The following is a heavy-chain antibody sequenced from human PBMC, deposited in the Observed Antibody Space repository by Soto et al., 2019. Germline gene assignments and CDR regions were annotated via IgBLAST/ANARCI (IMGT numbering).Heavy chain of an antibody. Sequence: SETLSLTCTVSGGSISSSSCHWGWIRQPPGKGLEWIASIKYSGTTFYNPSLKSRVTLSVDTSKNQFALKLSSVTAADTAIYYCARHEGALNAHIDAWGQGTLVTVSS. J-gene: IGHJ5*02. CDR2: IKYSGTT. CDR3: ARHEGALNAHIDA. V-gene: IGHV4-39*01. CDR1: GGSISSSSCH. D-gene: IGHD2-21*01.